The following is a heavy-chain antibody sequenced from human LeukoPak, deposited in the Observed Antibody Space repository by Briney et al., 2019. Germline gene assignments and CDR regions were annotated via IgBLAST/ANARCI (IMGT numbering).Heavy chain of an antibody. CDR1: GFTFSSYS. D-gene: IGHD4-17*01. Sequence: GGSLRLSCAASGFTFSSYSMNWVRQAPGKGLEWVSSISSSSSYVYYAGSVKGRFTISRDNSKNTLYLQMNSLRAEDTAVYYCAKVLYGDYVFFDYWGQGTLVTVSS. CDR3: AKVLYGDYVFFDY. J-gene: IGHJ4*02. CDR2: ISSSSSYV. V-gene: IGHV3-21*04.